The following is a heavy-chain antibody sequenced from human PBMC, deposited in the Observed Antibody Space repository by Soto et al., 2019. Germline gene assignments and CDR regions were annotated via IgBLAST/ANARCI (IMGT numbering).Heavy chain of an antibody. D-gene: IGHD2-2*01. Sequence: QVQLVQSGAEVKKPGSSVKVSCKASGGTFSSYAISWVRQAPGQGLEWMGGIIPIFGTANYAQKFQGRVTXTXDXXTSTDYMELSSLRSEDTAVYYCARSPTDQHHWFDPWGQGTLFTVSS. CDR3: ARSPTDQHHWFDP. J-gene: IGHJ5*02. CDR1: GGTFSSYA. V-gene: IGHV1-69*05. CDR2: IIPIFGTA.